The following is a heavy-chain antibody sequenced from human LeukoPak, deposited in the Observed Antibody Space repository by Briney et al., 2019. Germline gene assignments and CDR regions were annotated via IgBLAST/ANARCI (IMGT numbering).Heavy chain of an antibody. CDR2: ISTYDDNI. D-gene: IGHD3-22*01. J-gene: IGHJ4*02. Sequence: RASVEVSCKASGYTFTTYGLSWVRQAPGQGLEWLGWISTYDDNIKYAQSLQGRLTLTIDTSTSTAYMELRSLTSDDTAVYYCARGPWAYYYDSSGYLDYWGQGTLVTVSS. CDR3: ARGPWAYYYDSSGYLDY. V-gene: IGHV1-18*01. CDR1: GYTFTTYG.